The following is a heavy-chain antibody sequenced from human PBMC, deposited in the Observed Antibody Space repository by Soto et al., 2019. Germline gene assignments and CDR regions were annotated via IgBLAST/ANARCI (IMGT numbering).Heavy chain of an antibody. CDR1: GGSISSGDYY. D-gene: IGHD6-13*01. Sequence: SETLSLTCTVSGGSISSGDYYWSWIRQPPGKGLEWVGFIYYSGNTHYNPSLKSRVTISVDTSKTQFSLKLSSVTGADTAVYYCARTGAAAAGTYWFDPWGQGTLVTVSS. CDR2: IYYSGNT. J-gene: IGHJ5*02. CDR3: ARTGAAAAGTYWFDP. V-gene: IGHV4-30-4*01.